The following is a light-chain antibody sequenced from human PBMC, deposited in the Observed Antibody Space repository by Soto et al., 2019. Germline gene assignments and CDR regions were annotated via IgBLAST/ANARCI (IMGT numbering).Light chain of an antibody. V-gene: IGKV3D-20*01. CDR3: QQYGSSPIT. J-gene: IGKJ5*01. CDR1: QSVSSSY. CDR2: DTS. Sequence: ELVLTQSPATLSLSPGERAALSCGASQSVSSSYLAWYQQKPGQAPRLLIYDTSNRATGIPDRFSGSGSGTHFTLTISRVEPEDFAVYYCQQYGSSPITFGQGTRLDIK.